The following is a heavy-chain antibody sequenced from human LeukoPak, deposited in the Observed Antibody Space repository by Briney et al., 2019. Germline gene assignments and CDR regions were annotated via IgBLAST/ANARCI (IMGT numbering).Heavy chain of an antibody. J-gene: IGHJ5*02. CDR3: AGGKRDYSSSWYWFDP. V-gene: IGHV4-39*01. CDR1: GGSISSGDYY. Sequence: KPSETLSLTCTVSGGSISSGDYYWGWIRQPPGKGLEWIGSIYYSGSTYYNPSLKSRVTISVDTSKNQFSLKLSSVTAADTAVYYCAGGKRDYSSSWYWFDPWGQGTLVTVSS. D-gene: IGHD6-13*01. CDR2: IYYSGST.